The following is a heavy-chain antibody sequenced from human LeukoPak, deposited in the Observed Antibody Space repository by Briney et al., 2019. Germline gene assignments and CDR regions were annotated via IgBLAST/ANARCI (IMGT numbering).Heavy chain of an antibody. V-gene: IGHV3-23*01. D-gene: IGHD6-13*01. CDR1: GFTFSSYA. CDR2: ISGSGDST. J-gene: IGHJ4*02. CDR3: AKTRPLNSSSWSHGDY. Sequence: GGSLRLSCAASGFTFSSYAMSWVRQAPGKGLEWVSAISGSGDSTYYGDSVKGRFTISRDNSKNTLYLQMNSLRAEDTAVYYCAKTRPLNSSSWSHGDYWGQGTLVTVSS.